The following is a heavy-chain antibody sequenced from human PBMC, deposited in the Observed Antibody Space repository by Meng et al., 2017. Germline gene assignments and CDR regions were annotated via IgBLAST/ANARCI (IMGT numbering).Heavy chain of an antibody. Sequence: LRGSGPGLRKPSQTHPPTCPVSGGSIIIGAYDCSWIRQHPGKGLEWIGYIYYSGSTYYNPSLKSLVTISVDTSKNQFSLKLSSVTAADTAVYYCARADRRVGSYGPNWFDPWGQGTLVTVSS. CDR2: IYYSGST. J-gene: IGHJ5*02. CDR3: ARADRRVGSYGPNWFDP. D-gene: IGHD5-18*01. V-gene: IGHV4-31*01. CDR1: GGSIIIGAYD.